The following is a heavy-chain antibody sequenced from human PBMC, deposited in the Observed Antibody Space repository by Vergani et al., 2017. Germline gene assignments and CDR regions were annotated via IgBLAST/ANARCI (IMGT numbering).Heavy chain of an antibody. CDR3: AREGDIVATGRLYGMDV. V-gene: IGHV1-3*01. Sequence: QVQLVQSGAEVKKPGASVKVSCKASGYTFTSYAMHWVRQAPGQRLEWMGWINAGNGNTKYSQKFQGRVTITRDTSASTAYMELSSLRSEDTAVYYWAREGDIVATGRLYGMDVWGQGTTVTVSS. CDR1: GYTFTSYA. J-gene: IGHJ6*02. CDR2: INAGNGNT. D-gene: IGHD5-12*01.